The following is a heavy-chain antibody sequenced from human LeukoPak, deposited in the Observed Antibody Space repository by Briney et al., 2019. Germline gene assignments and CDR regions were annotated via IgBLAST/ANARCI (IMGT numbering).Heavy chain of an antibody. J-gene: IGHJ4*02. CDR1: GGSISSYY. V-gene: IGHV4-59*01. Sequence: PSETLSLTCTVSGGSISSYYWSWIRQPPGKGLEWIGYIYYSGSTNYNPSLKSRVTISVDTSKNQFSLKLSSVTAADTAVYYCARRRTGGRRIFDYWGQGTLVTVSS. D-gene: IGHD3/OR15-3a*01. CDR3: ARRRTGGRRIFDY. CDR2: IYYSGST.